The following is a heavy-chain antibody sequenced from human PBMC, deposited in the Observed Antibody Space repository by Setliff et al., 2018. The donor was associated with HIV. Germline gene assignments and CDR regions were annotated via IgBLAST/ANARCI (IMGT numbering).Heavy chain of an antibody. Sequence: SETLSLTCAVSGGSISSGYYWGWIRQPPGKGLEWIGSIYYSGSTYYNPSLKSRVTISVDTSKNQFSLKLSSVTAADTAVHYCARTGGSGSYYIYAPHFDYWGQGTLVTVSS. V-gene: IGHV4-39*01. CDR1: GGSISSGYY. CDR2: IYYSGST. D-gene: IGHD3-10*01. CDR3: ARTGGSGSYYIYAPHFDY. J-gene: IGHJ4*02.